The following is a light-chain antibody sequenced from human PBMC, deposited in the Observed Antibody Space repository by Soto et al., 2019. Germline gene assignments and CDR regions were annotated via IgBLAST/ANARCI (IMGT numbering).Light chain of an antibody. CDR2: AAS. J-gene: IGKJ4*01. Sequence: IQLTQSPPSLSASVGDRVIITCRASQGISTFLAWYQQKPGKAPKLLIYAASTLQSGVPSRFSGSGSGTDFNLTISSLQPEDFASYYCQQYGSSPLTFGGGTKVDIK. V-gene: IGKV1-9*01. CDR1: QGISTF. CDR3: QQYGSSPLT.